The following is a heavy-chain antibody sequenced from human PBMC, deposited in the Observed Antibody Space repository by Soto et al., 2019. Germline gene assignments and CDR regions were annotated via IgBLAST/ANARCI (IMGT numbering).Heavy chain of an antibody. J-gene: IGHJ5*02. D-gene: IGHD3-10*01. Sequence: EVQLVESGGGLGQPGGSLRLSCAASGFTFSSYSMNWVRQAPGKGLEWVSYISSSSGTIYYADSVKGRFTISRDNAKNSLYLQMNSLRAEDTTVYYCARDTPPYYYGSGSYNWFDPWGQGTLVTVSS. CDR1: GFTFSSYS. CDR2: ISSSSGTI. V-gene: IGHV3-48*01. CDR3: ARDTPPYYYGSGSYNWFDP.